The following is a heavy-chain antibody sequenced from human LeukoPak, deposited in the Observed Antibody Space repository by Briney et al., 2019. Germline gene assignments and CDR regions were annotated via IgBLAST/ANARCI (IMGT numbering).Heavy chain of an antibody. Sequence: PSETLSLTCAVYCGSFSGYYWSWIRQPPGKGLEWIGEINHSGSTNYNPSLKSRVTISVDTSKNQFSLKLSSVTAADTAVYYCARLGGSGSYRKGSFDYWGQGTLVTVSS. CDR3: ARLGGSGSYRKGSFDY. J-gene: IGHJ4*02. V-gene: IGHV4-34*01. CDR2: INHSGST. D-gene: IGHD1-26*01. CDR1: CGSFSGYY.